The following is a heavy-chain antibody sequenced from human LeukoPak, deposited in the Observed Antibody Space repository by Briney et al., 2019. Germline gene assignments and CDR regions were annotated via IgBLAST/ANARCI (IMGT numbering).Heavy chain of an antibody. CDR2: IYHSGST. J-gene: IGHJ4*02. D-gene: IGHD2-2*01. V-gene: IGHV4-38-2*01. CDR3: AGGLAYCSSTSCHDY. Sequence: SETLSLTCAVSGYSISSGYYWGWIRPPPGKGLGWIGSIYHSGSTYYNPSLKSRVTISVDTSKNQFSLKLSSVTAADTAVYYCAGGLAYCSSTSCHDYWGQGTLVTVSS. CDR1: GYSISSGYY.